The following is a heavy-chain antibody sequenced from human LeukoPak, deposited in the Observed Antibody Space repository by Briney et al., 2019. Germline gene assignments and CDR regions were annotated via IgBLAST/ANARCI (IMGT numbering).Heavy chain of an antibody. CDR2: IYYSGST. CDR1: GGSISSSSYY. Sequence: PSETLSLTCTVSGGSISSSSYYWGWIRQPPGKGLERIGSIYYSGSTYYNPSLKSRVTISVDTSKNQFSLKLSSVTAADTAVYYCARLVPAAILDYWGQGTLVTVSS. D-gene: IGHD2-2*01. CDR3: ARLVPAAILDY. V-gene: IGHV4-39*01. J-gene: IGHJ4*02.